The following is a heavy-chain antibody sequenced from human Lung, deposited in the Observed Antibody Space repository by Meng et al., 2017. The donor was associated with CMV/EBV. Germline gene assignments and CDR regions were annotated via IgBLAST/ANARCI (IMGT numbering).Heavy chain of an antibody. V-gene: IGHV1-2*02. CDR3: ARRWDYWSGFQTGYGLDV. Sequence: ASXXVSXKASGYTFTSYNIHWVRQAPGQGLEWMGWINTKSGDTDYAPKFHGRVTMTRDTSINTAHMEVTRLTSDDTATYYCARRWDYWSGFQTGYGLDVWGQGXTVTGSS. J-gene: IGHJ6*01. CDR2: INTKSGDT. D-gene: IGHD3-3*01. CDR1: GYTFTSYN.